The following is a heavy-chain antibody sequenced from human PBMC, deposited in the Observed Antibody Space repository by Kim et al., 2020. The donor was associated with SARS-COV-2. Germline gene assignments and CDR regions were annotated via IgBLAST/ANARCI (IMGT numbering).Heavy chain of an antibody. V-gene: IGHV3-9*01. CDR3: AKELYVDTAMVTGGFDY. J-gene: IGHJ4*02. Sequence: VKGRFTISRDNAKNSLYLQMNSLRAEDTALYYCAKELYVDTAMVTGGFDYWGQGTLVTVSS. D-gene: IGHD5-18*01.